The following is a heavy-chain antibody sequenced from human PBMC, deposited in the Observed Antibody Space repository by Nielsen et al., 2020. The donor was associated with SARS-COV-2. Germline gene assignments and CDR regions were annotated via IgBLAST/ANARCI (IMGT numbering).Heavy chain of an antibody. CDR1: GFTFDDYA. CDR2: ISWNSGSI. D-gene: IGHD3-9*01. CDR3: AKGRGRYFDWLPL. Sequence: GGSLRLSCAASGFTFDDYAMHWVRQAPGKGLEWVSGISWNSGSIGYADSVKGRFTISRDNAKNSLYLQMNSLRAEDTALYYCAKGRGRYFDWLPLWGQGTLVTVSS. J-gene: IGHJ4*02. V-gene: IGHV3-9*01.